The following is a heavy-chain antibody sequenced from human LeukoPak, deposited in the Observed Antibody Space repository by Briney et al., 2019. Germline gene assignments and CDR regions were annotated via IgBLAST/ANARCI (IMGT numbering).Heavy chain of an antibody. J-gene: IGHJ4*02. D-gene: IGHD3-9*01. Sequence: PSETLSLTCAVYGGSFSGYYWSWIRQPPGKGLEWIGEINHSGSTNYNPSLKSRVTISVDTSKNQFSLKLSSVTAADTAVYYCARELRYFDWLYYFDYWGQGTLVTVSS. CDR1: GGSFSGYY. CDR3: ARELRYFDWLYYFDY. CDR2: INHSGST. V-gene: IGHV4-34*01.